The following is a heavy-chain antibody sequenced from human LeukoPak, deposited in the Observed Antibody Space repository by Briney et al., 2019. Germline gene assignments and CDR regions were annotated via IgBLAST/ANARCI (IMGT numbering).Heavy chain of an antibody. D-gene: IGHD3-22*01. CDR1: GFTFDDYA. J-gene: IGHJ1*01. CDR2: ISGDGRST. V-gene: IGHV3-43*02. Sequence: PGGSLRLSYAASGFTFDDYAMHWVRQAPGKGLEWVSLISGDGRSTYFADSVKGRFTISRDNSKNSLYLQMNSLRTEDTALYYCAKVYRYYDSSCQHWGQGTLVTVSS. CDR3: AKVYRYYDSSCQH.